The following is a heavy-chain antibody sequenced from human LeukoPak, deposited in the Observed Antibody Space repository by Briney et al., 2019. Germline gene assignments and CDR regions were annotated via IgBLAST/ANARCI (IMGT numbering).Heavy chain of an antibody. Sequence: GGSLRLSCAASGFTVSSNYMSWVRQAPGKGLEWVSIIYTGGTIYYADSVKGRFTISRDNAKNTLYLQMNTLRVEDTAVYYCTRDLMDYDVSTGLHHYYMDVWGQGTTVTVSS. CDR3: TRDLMDYDVSTGLHHYYMDV. CDR2: IYTGGTI. V-gene: IGHV3-53*01. D-gene: IGHD3-9*01. CDR1: GFTVSSNY. J-gene: IGHJ6*02.